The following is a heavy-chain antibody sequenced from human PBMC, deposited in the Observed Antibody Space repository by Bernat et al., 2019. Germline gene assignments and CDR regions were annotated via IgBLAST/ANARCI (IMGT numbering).Heavy chain of an antibody. V-gene: IGHV2-70*01. Sequence: QVTLRESGPALVKPTQTLTLTCTFSGFSLSTSGMCVSWIRQPPGKALEWLALIDWDDDKYYSTSLKTRLTISKDTSKNQVVLTMTNMDPVDTATYYCARTSPDLAVAGNRNWYFDLWGRGTLVTVSS. CDR3: ARTSPDLAVAGNRNWYFDL. D-gene: IGHD6-19*01. CDR1: GFSLSTSGMC. CDR2: IDWDDDK. J-gene: IGHJ2*01.